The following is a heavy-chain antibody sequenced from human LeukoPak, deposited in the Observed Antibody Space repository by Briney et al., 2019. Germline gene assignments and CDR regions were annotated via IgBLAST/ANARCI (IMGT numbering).Heavy chain of an antibody. V-gene: IGHV3-33*01. Sequence: GGSLRLSCAAPGFTFSNHGMHWVRQAPGKGLEWVTFIWFDGSNKNYIDSVKGRFTISRDNSKNTLYLQMNSLRVEDTAVYYCARGVPLYGYHYGLDYWGQGTLVTVSS. J-gene: IGHJ4*02. CDR1: GFTFSNHG. D-gene: IGHD5-18*01. CDR2: IWFDGSNK. CDR3: ARGVPLYGYHYGLDY.